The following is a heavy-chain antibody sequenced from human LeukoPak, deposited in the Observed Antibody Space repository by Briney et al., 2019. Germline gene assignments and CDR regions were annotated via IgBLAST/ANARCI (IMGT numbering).Heavy chain of an antibody. CDR1: GYRFTGYY. CDR3: ARGLRIINGLDV. V-gene: IGHV1-2*02. J-gene: IGHJ6*02. Sequence: ASVKVSCKASGYRFTGYYIHWVRQAPAQGLEWLGWLNPHSGGTNYAQKFQGRVTLTSDTSISTAYMELSRLTSDDTAIYYCARGLRIINGLDVWGQGTTVIVSS. CDR2: LNPHSGGT. D-gene: IGHD2-15*01.